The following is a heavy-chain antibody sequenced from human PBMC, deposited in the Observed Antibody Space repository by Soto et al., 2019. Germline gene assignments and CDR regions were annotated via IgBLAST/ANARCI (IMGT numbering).Heavy chain of an antibody. CDR1: GGTFSSYT. J-gene: IGHJ5*02. CDR2: IIPILGIA. D-gene: IGHD6-19*01. CDR3: ARDGFEDSSGWLYNWFDP. Sequence: QVQLVQSGAEVKKPGSSVKVSCKASGGTFSSYTISWVRQAPGQGLEWMGRIIPILGIANYAQKFQSRVTITADKSTSTAYMELSSLRSEDTAVYYCARDGFEDSSGWLYNWFDPWGQGTLVTVSS. V-gene: IGHV1-69*08.